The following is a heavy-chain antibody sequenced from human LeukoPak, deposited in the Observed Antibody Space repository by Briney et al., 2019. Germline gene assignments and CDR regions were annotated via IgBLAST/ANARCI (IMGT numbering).Heavy chain of an antibody. V-gene: IGHV3-30*04. Sequence: GGSLRLSCAASGFTFSSYAMHWVRRAPGKGLEWVAVISYDGSNKYYADSVKGRFTISRDNSKNTLYLQMNSLRAEDTAVYYCARDDCSSTSCYVYFQHWGQGTLVTVSS. J-gene: IGHJ1*01. CDR3: ARDDCSSTSCYVYFQH. CDR1: GFTFSSYA. D-gene: IGHD2-2*01. CDR2: ISYDGSNK.